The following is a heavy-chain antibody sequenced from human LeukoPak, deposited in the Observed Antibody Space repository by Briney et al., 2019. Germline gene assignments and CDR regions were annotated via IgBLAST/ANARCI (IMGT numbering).Heavy chain of an antibody. V-gene: IGHV4-59*01. CDR1: GGSISGYF. J-gene: IGHJ4*02. CDR2: IYYSGST. Sequence: SETLSLTCTVSGGSISGYFWSWIRQPPGKGLEWIGYIYYSGSTNYNPSLKSRVTISVDTSKSQFSLKLSSVTAADTAVYYCARSAFLVTAPGLYYFDYWGQGTLVAVSS. D-gene: IGHD6-13*01. CDR3: ARSAFLVTAPGLYYFDY.